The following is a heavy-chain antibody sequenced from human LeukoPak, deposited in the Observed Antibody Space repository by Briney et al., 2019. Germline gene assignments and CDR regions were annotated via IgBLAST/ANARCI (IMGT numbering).Heavy chain of an antibody. D-gene: IGHD6-13*01. Sequence: GGSLRLSCAAYGFTFSSYSMNWVRQAPGKGLEWVSSISSSSSYIYYADSVKGRFTISRDNAKNSLYLQMNSLRAEDTAVYYCARVTIAAAGTSLDYWGQGTLVTVSS. CDR1: GFTFSSYS. CDR3: ARVTIAAAGTSLDY. V-gene: IGHV3-21*01. J-gene: IGHJ4*02. CDR2: ISSSSSYI.